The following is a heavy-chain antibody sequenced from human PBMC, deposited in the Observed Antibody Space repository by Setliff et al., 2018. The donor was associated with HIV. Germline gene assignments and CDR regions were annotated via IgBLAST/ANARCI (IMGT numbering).Heavy chain of an antibody. CDR3: AKSRLGGGTTSGYRYGMDV. CDR2: IWYDGSNK. CDR1: GFSFRSYG. J-gene: IGHJ6*02. D-gene: IGHD1-7*01. Sequence: LRLSCAASGFSFRSYGMHWVRQAPGKGLEWAAIIWYDGSNKDYGDSVKGRFTISRDNSKNTLYLEMNSLRAEDTAVYYCAKSRLGGGTTSGYRYGMDVWGQGTTVTVSS. V-gene: IGHV3-33*06.